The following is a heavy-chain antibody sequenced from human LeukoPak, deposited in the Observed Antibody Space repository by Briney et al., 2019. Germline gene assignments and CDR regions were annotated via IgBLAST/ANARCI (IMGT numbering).Heavy chain of an antibody. Sequence: GGSLRLSCAASGFTVSSNYMSWVRQAPGKELEWVSVIYSGGSTYYADSVKGRFTISRDNSKNTVYLQMNSLRAEDTALYYCARDRGKDYFGDWGQGTQVTVSS. D-gene: IGHD4-23*01. CDR3: ARDRGKDYFGD. CDR1: GFTVSSNY. V-gene: IGHV3-53*01. CDR2: IYSGGST. J-gene: IGHJ4*02.